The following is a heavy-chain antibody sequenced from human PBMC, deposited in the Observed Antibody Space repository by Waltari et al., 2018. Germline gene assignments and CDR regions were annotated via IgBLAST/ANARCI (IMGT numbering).Heavy chain of an antibody. CDR2: ITSDGRST. V-gene: IGHV3-74*01. D-gene: IGHD4-17*01. CDR1: GFTFTTYW. CDR3: ARVIEYGDYELDY. J-gene: IGHJ4*02. Sequence: VQLVESGGGLVQPGESLRLSCAASGFTFTTYWMHWVRQAPGKGLEWVSRITSDGRSTSYADSVKGRFTISRDNAKNTLYLQMNSLRGEDTAVYFCARVIEYGDYELDYWGQGTLVTVSS.